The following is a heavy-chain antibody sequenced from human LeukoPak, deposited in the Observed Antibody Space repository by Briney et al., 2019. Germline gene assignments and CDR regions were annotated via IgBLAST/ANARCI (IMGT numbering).Heavy chain of an antibody. CDR2: LYSGGST. V-gene: IGHV3-66*01. D-gene: IGHD3-3*01. J-gene: IGHJ4*02. CDR1: GFTVSSNY. Sequence: GGSLRLSCAASGFTVSSNYMSWVRQAPGKGLEWVSVLYSGGSTYYADSVKGRFTISRDNAKNSLYLQMNSLRAEDTAVYYCARVPHYDFWSGYYFDYWGQGTLVTVSS. CDR3: ARVPHYDFWSGYYFDY.